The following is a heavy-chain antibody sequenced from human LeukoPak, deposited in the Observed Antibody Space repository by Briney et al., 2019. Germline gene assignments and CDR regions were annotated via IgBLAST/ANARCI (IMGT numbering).Heavy chain of an antibody. CDR1: GYTFTAYY. Sequence: ASVKVSCKASGYTFTAYYMHWVRQAPGQGLEWVGWINPNSGGTNYAQKFQGRVTMTRDTSISTAYMELSRLRSDDTAVYYCARVLVVPAAIGGWFGPWGQGTLVTVSS. D-gene: IGHD2-2*01. CDR2: INPNSGGT. V-gene: IGHV1-2*02. CDR3: ARVLVVPAAIGGWFGP. J-gene: IGHJ5*02.